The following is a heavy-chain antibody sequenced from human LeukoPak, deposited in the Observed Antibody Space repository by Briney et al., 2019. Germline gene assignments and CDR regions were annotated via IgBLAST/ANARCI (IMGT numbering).Heavy chain of an antibody. D-gene: IGHD3-10*01. J-gene: IGHJ4*02. CDR2: IVGSGVTT. Sequence: GGSLRLSCAASGFIFSSYAMSWVRQAPGKGLEWVSTIVGSGVTTYYADSVKGRFTISRDNSKNTLYLQMNSLRAEDTAVYYCAKLSYYYGSRTYSRYYFDYWGQGTLVTVSS. CDR1: GFIFSSYA. CDR3: AKLSYYYGSRTYSRYYFDY. V-gene: IGHV3-23*01.